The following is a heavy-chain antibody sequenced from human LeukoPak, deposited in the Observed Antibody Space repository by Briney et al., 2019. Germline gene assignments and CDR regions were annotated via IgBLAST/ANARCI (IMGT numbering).Heavy chain of an antibody. CDR2: IIPIFGTA. D-gene: IGHD3-9*01. CDR1: GGNFSRYA. J-gene: IGHJ4*02. Sequence: ASVKVSCKASGGNFSRYAISWVRQAPGQGLEWMGEIIPIFGTANYAQKFQGRVTITADESTSTAYMELSSLRSEDTAVYYCASGYYDILTGYPKDFDYWGQGTLVTVSS. V-gene: IGHV1-69*13. CDR3: ASGYYDILTGYPKDFDY.